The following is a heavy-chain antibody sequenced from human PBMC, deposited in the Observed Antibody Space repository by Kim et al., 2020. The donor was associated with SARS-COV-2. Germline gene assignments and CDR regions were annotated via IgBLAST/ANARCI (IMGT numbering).Heavy chain of an antibody. D-gene: IGHD3-3*01. CDR2: ISWNSGSI. CDR1: GFTFGDYA. CDR3: AKDIQPYITIFGVVNGMDV. J-gene: IGHJ6*04. V-gene: IGHV3-9*01. Sequence: GGSLRLSCAASGFTFGDYAMHWVRQAPGKGLEWVSGISWNSGSIGYADSVKGRFTISRDNAKNSLYLQMNSLRAEDTALYYCAKDIQPYITIFGVVNGMDVWGKGTTVTVSS.